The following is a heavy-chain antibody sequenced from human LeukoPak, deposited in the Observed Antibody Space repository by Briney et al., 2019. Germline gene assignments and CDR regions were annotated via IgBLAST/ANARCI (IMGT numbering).Heavy chain of an antibody. CDR3: ASGTIVGARGADN. CDR2: ISGSSYHI. CDR1: GFSFSSYT. V-gene: IGHV3-21*01. Sequence: GGSLRLSCAASGFSFSSYTMNWVRQAPGKALEWVSSISGSSYHIYYADSVKGRFTISRDNANNLLYLQMNSLRAEDTAVYYCASGTIVGARGADNWGQGTLVTVSS. D-gene: IGHD1-26*01. J-gene: IGHJ4*02.